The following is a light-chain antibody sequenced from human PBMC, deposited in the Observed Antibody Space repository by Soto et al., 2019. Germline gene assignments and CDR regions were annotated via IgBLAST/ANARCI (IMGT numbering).Light chain of an antibody. V-gene: IGLV2-14*01. Sequence: QSALTQPASISGSPGQSITISCTGTSSDIGGYNYVSWYQQHPGKAPKLMIYEVSNRPSGVSNRFSASKSGNTASLTISGLQAEDEADYYCSSYASNNSVLFTVLFGGGTQLTVL. CDR1: SSDIGGYNY. CDR2: EVS. J-gene: IGLJ2*01. CDR3: SSYASNNSVLFTVL.